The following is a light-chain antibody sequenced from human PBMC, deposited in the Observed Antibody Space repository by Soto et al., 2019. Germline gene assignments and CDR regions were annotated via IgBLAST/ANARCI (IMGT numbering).Light chain of an antibody. CDR2: DDS. V-gene: IGLV3-21*02. CDR1: NMGNKS. J-gene: IGLJ1*01. CDR3: QVWDSSSDHTV. Sequence: SYVLTQPPSVSVAPGQTARITCGGNNMGNKSVHWYQQKPGQAPVLVVYDDSERPSGIPARLSGSNSGNTATLTITRVEAGDEADYYCQVWDSSSDHTVFGTGTKLTVL.